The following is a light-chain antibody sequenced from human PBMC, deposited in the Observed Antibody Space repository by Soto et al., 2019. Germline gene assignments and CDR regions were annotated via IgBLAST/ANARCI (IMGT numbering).Light chain of an antibody. J-gene: IGKJ3*01. V-gene: IGKV1-27*01. CDR2: AAS. CDR3: QKYSSAPFT. CDR1: QGISNY. Sequence: DIQMTQSPSSLSASVGDRVTITCRASQGISNYVAWYQQKPGTAPKVLISAASTLQSGIPSRFSGSGFGTDFTLNISSLQHEDVAIYYFQKYSSAPFTFHPATNVEIK.